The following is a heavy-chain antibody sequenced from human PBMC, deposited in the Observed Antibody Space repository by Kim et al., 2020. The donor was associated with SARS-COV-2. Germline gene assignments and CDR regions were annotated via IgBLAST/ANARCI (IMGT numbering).Heavy chain of an antibody. CDR3: ARDDPRSGSNN. Sequence: SETLSLTCTVSGGSISSGGYYWSWIRQHPGKGLEWIGYIYYSGSTYYNPSLKSRVTISVDTSKNQFSLKLSSVTAADTAVYYCARDDPRSGSNNWGQGTLVTVSS. CDR1: GGSISSGGYY. J-gene: IGHJ4*02. D-gene: IGHD3-10*01. V-gene: IGHV4-31*03. CDR2: IYYSGST.